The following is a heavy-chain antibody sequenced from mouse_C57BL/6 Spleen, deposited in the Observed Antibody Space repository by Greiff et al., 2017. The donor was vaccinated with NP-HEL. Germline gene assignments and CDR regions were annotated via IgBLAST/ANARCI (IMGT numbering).Heavy chain of an antibody. V-gene: IGHV1-56*01. D-gene: IGHD1-1*01. CDR1: GYTFTSHW. J-gene: IGHJ2*01. CDR3: ARGATVEWGYFDY. Sequence: VQLQQSGPELVRPGASVKISCKAPGYTFTSHWMQWVRQRPGQGLEWIGEIFPGSGSTYYNEKFKGKATLTVDTSSSTAYMQLSSLASEDSAVYVCARGATVEWGYFDYWGQGTTLTVSS. CDR2: IFPGSGST.